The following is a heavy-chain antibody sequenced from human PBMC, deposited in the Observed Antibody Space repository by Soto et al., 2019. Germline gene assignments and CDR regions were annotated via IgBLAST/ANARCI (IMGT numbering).Heavy chain of an antibody. Sequence: SETLSLTCTVSGGSISSGGYYWSWIRQHPGKGLEWIGYIYYSGSTYYNPSLKSRVTISVDTSKNQFSLKLSSVTAADTAVYYCAQINYDSSGYAWFDPWGQGNLVTVSS. CDR1: GGSISSGGYY. J-gene: IGHJ5*02. CDR2: IYYSGST. CDR3: AQINYDSSGYAWFDP. D-gene: IGHD3-22*01. V-gene: IGHV4-31*03.